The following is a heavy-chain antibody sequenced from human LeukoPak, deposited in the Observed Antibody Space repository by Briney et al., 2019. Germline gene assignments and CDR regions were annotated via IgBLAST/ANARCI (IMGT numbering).Heavy chain of an antibody. CDR3: ARHGITGTTSD. CDR1: GGSISSYY. Sequence: SETLSLTCTVPGGSISSYYWSWIRQPPGKGLEWIGSIYHSGSTYYNPSLKSRVTISVDTSKNQFSLKLSSVTAADTAVYYCARHGITGTTSDWGQGTLVTVPS. V-gene: IGHV4-59*08. D-gene: IGHD1-7*01. J-gene: IGHJ4*02. CDR2: IYHSGST.